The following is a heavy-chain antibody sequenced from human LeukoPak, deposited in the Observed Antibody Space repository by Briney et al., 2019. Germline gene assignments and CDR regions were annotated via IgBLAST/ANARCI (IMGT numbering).Heavy chain of an antibody. CDR2: IIPMFGTA. CDR1: GGTFSSYA. J-gene: IGHJ6*03. D-gene: IGHD3-9*01. Sequence: GSSVKVSCKASGGTFSSYAISWVRQAPGQGLEWMGGIIPMFGTAKYAQKFQGRVTITADKSATTAYMEVRSLRSEDTAVYYCARGADWQVLEYYYYYMDVWGKGTTVTVSS. CDR3: ARGADWQVLEYYYYYMDV. V-gene: IGHV1-69*06.